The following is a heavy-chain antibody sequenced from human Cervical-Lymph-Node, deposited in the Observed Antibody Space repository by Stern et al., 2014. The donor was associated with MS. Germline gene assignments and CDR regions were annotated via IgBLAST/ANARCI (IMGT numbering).Heavy chain of an antibody. CDR1: GGTFRSHA. CDR3: ARAGGDYAPIDY. CDR2: LIPIFGTA. J-gene: IGHJ4*02. V-gene: IGHV1-69*01. D-gene: IGHD4-17*01. Sequence: VQLVESGAEVTNPPPPPPASCKASGGTFRSHALSWVRQAPGHGLAWMGGLIPIFGTANYAQKFQGRVTITADESTSTAYMELSSLRSEDTAVYYCARAGGDYAPIDYWGQGTLVTVSS.